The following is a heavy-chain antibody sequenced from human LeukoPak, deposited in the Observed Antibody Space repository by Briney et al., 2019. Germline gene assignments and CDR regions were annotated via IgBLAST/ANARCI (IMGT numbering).Heavy chain of an antibody. CDR2: INAGNGNT. D-gene: IGHD3-9*01. CDR1: GGTFSSYA. Sequence: ASVKVSCKASGGTFSSYAISWVRQAPGQRLEWMGWINAGNGNTKYSQKFQGRVTITRDTSASTAYMELSSLRSEDTAVYYCARGNYDILTGYLGNWFDPWGQGTLVTVSS. V-gene: IGHV1-3*01. CDR3: ARGNYDILTGYLGNWFDP. J-gene: IGHJ5*02.